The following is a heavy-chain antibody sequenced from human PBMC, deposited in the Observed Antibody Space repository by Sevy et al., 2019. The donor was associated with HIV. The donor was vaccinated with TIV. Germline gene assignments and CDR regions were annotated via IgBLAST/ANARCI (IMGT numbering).Heavy chain of an antibody. D-gene: IGHD2-15*01. Sequence: GGSLRLSCAASGFTFSSYAMHWVRQAPGKGLEWVAVISYDGRNKYYADSVKGRFTISRDNSKNTLYLEMNSLRTEDTAVYYCARDQGVVVIVAASLFEYWGQGTLVTVSS. CDR3: ARDQGVVVIVAASLFEY. J-gene: IGHJ4*02. V-gene: IGHV3-30*04. CDR2: ISYDGRNK. CDR1: GFTFSSYA.